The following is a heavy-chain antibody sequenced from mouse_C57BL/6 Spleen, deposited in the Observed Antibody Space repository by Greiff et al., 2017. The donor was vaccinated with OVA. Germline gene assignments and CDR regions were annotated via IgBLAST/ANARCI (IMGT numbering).Heavy chain of an antibody. Sequence: EVQLQQSGPELVKPGASVKISCKASGYTFTDYYMNWVKQSHGKSLEWIGDINPNNGGTSYNQKFKGKATLTVDKSSSTAYMELRSLTSEDSAVYYCARRDVGGYFDYWGQGTTLTVSS. J-gene: IGHJ2*01. CDR1: GYTFTDYY. V-gene: IGHV1-26*01. D-gene: IGHD3-3*01. CDR3: ARRDVGGYFDY. CDR2: INPNNGGT.